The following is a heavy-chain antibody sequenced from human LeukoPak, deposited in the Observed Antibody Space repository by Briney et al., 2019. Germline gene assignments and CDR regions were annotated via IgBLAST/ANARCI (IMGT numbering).Heavy chain of an antibody. V-gene: IGHV1-2*02. CDR1: GYTFTGYY. CDR2: NNPNSGGT. CDR3: ARGGWYSSSSYLNFWFDP. Sequence: ASVKVSCKASGYTFTGYYMHWVRQAPGQGLEWMGWNNPNSGGTNYAQKFQGRVTMTRDTSISTAYMELSRLRSDDTAVYYCARGGWYSSSSYLNFWFDPWGQGTLVTVSS. D-gene: IGHD6-6*01. J-gene: IGHJ5*02.